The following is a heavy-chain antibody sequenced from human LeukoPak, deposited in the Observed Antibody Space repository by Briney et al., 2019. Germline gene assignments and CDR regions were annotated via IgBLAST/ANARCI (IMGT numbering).Heavy chain of an antibody. CDR2: ISWNSGSI. CDR3: AKSGVVVPGAMWVWNAFDI. Sequence: GRSLRLSCAASGFTFDDYAMHWVRQAPGKGLEWVSGISWNSGSIGYADSVKGRFTISRDNAKNSLYLQMNSLRAEDTALYYCAKSGVVVPGAMWVWNAFDIWGQGTMVTVSS. CDR1: GFTFDDYA. V-gene: IGHV3-9*01. J-gene: IGHJ3*02. D-gene: IGHD2-2*01.